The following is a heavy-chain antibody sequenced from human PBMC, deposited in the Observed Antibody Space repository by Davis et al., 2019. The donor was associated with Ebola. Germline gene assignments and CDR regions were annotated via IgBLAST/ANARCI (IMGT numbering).Heavy chain of an antibody. J-gene: IGHJ5*02. V-gene: IGHV4-59*01. CDR1: GGSISSYY. D-gene: IGHD2-2*02. CDR2: IYYSGST. CDR3: ARGGVPAAIRGWFDP. Sequence: PSETLSLTCTVSGGSISSYYWSWIRQPPGKGLEWNGYIYYSGSTNYNPSLKSRVTISVDTSKNQFSLKLSSVTAADTAVYYCARGGVPAAIRGWFDPWGQGTLVTVSS.